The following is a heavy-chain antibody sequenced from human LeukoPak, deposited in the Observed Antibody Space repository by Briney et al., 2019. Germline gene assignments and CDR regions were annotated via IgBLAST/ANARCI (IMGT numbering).Heavy chain of an antibody. J-gene: IGHJ4*02. CDR2: VDPEDGET. D-gene: IGHD4-23*01. CDR1: GYTFTDYY. Sequence: ASVKVSCKVSGYTFTDYYMHWVQQAPGKGLEWMGLVDPEDGETIYAEKFQGRATITADTSTDTAYMELSSLRSEDTAVYYCATAVATTEIGYWGQGTLVTVSS. V-gene: IGHV1-69-2*01. CDR3: ATAVATTEIGY.